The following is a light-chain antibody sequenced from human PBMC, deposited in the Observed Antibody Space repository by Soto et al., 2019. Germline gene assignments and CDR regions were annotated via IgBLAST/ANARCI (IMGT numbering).Light chain of an antibody. Sequence: QSVLTQPPSVSGTPGLRVNISCSGGISNIGKDTVNRYQQLPGTAPKLLMFNDDKRPSGVPDRFSVSRSGTSASLPISGLQSDDEAVYFCSTWDDSLNGWVFGGGTKLTVL. CDR2: NDD. CDR1: ISNIGKDT. CDR3: STWDDSLNGWV. J-gene: IGLJ3*02. V-gene: IGLV1-44*01.